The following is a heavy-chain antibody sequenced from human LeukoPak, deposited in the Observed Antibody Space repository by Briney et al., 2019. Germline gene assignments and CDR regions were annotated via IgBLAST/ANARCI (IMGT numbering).Heavy chain of an antibody. CDR1: GFTFSSYA. V-gene: IGHV3-21*01. D-gene: IGHD5-24*01. J-gene: IGHJ3*02. CDR3: ARGLRDGYNRNAFDI. Sequence: PGGSLRLSCAASGFTFSSYAMSWVRQAPGKGLEWVSSITGSTSYIYYADSLKGRFTISRDNAKNSLYLQMNSLRAEDTAVYYCARGLRDGYNRNAFDIWGQGTMVTVSS. CDR2: ITGSTSYI.